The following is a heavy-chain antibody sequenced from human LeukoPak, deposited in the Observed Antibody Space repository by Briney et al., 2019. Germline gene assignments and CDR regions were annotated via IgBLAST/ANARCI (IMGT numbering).Heavy chain of an antibody. CDR3: ARRTTSWYFDL. Sequence: GGSLTLSCAVSGFTLSWCWMSWVRPPAGRGREWGANIKRDGSENYYVDSVKGRFTISRDNAKNSLYLQMNSLRAEDTAVYYCARRTTSWYFDLWGRGTLVTVSS. D-gene: IGHD2/OR15-2a*01. V-gene: IGHV3-7*01. J-gene: IGHJ2*01. CDR1: GFTLSWCW. CDR2: IKRDGSEN.